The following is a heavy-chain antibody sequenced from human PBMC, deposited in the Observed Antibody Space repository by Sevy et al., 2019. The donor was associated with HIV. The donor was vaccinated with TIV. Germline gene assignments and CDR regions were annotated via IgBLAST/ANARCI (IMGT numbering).Heavy chain of an antibody. CDR1: GGSITSLY. CDR2: IYYNGHI. CDR3: AGENAWGRGYS. V-gene: IGHV4-59*08. Sequence: SETLPLTCTVSGGSITSLYWNWIRQPPGKGLEWIANIYYNGHINYNPSLKSRVTLSLDRSKNQFSLRLSSVTAADTAMYYCAGENAWGRGYSWGQGTLVTVSS. D-gene: IGHD1-26*01. J-gene: IGHJ4*02.